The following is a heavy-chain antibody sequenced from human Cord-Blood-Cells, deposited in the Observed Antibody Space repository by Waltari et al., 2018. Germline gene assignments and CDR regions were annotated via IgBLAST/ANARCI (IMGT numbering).Heavy chain of an antibody. D-gene: IGHD3-22*01. V-gene: IGHV4-39*07. Sequence: QLQLQESGPGLVKPSETLSLTCTVSGGPISSSSYYWGWIRQPPGKGLEWIGSIYYSGSTYYNPSLKSRVTISVDTSKNQFSLKLSSVTAADTAVYYCARLNVPFYYDSSGYYYFDYWGQGTLVTVSS. CDR3: ARLNVPFYYDSSGYYYFDY. J-gene: IGHJ4*02. CDR2: IYYSGST. CDR1: GGPISSSSYY.